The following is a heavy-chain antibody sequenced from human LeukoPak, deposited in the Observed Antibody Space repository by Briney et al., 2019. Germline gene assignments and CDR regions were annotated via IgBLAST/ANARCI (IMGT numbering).Heavy chain of an antibody. Sequence: ASVKVSCKASGYTFSSYAMHWVRQAPGQRLEWMGWINAGNGNTKYSQKFQGRVTITRDTSASTAYMELSSLRSEDTAVYYCAREWSSGWYSPYYFDYWGQGTLVTVSS. CDR3: AREWSSGWYSPYYFDY. D-gene: IGHD6-19*01. CDR2: INAGNGNT. V-gene: IGHV1-3*01. J-gene: IGHJ4*02. CDR1: GYTFSSYA.